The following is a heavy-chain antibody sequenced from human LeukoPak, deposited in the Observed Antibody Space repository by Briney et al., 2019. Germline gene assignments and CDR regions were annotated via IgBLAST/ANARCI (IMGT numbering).Heavy chain of an antibody. V-gene: IGHV1-2*02. J-gene: IGHJ6*02. D-gene: IGHD6-13*01. CDR1: GYTFTGYY. Sequence: ASVKVSCKASGYTFTGYYMHWVRQAPGQGLEWMGWINPNSGGTNYAQKFQGRVTMTRDTSISTAYMELSRLRSDDTAVYYCARERSSCVNQYYYYYGMDVWGQGTTVTVSS. CDR2: INPNSGGT. CDR3: ARERSSCVNQYYYYYGMDV.